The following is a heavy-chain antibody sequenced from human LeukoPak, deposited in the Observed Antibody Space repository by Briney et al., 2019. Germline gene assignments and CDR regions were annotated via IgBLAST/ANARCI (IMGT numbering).Heavy chain of an antibody. CDR1: GGTFSSYA. V-gene: IGHV1-69*04. J-gene: IGHJ4*02. Sequence: ASVKVSCKASGGTFSSYAISWVRQAPGQGLEWMGRIIPILGIANYAQKFQGRVTITADKSTSTAYMELSSLRSEDTAVYYCARDLLDTAMVTDYFDYWGQGTLVTVSS. CDR2: IIPILGIA. D-gene: IGHD5-18*01. CDR3: ARDLLDTAMVTDYFDY.